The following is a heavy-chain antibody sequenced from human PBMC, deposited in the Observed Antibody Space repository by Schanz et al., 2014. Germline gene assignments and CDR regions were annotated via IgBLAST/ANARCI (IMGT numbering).Heavy chain of an antibody. D-gene: IGHD2-2*01. V-gene: IGHV4-59*01. Sequence: QVQLQESGPGLVKPSETLSLTCTVSGDSIGTYQWSWIRQPPGKGLEWIGYVYHSGVTTYKSSLKSRVSITVDTIKNQFSLKLNSVTAADTAVYYCARGRVVPAAPEFDYWGQGILVTVSS. CDR2: VYHSGVT. J-gene: IGHJ4*02. CDR3: ARGRVVPAAPEFDY. CDR1: GDSIGTYQ.